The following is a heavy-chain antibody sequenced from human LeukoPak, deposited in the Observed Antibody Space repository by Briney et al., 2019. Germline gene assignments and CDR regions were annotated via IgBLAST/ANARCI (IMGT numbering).Heavy chain of an antibody. CDR3: ARSGFTTGFYLDF. Sequence: GASVKVPCKASGYTFTGYYIHWLRQAPAQGLEWMGWIDPISGGTNYAQKFQDTITMTRDKSTATAYMEVRRLNSDDTAVYYCARSGFTTGFYLDFWGQGTLVAVSS. V-gene: IGHV1-2*02. CDR1: GYTFTGYY. CDR2: IDPISGGT. D-gene: IGHD1-1*01. J-gene: IGHJ4*02.